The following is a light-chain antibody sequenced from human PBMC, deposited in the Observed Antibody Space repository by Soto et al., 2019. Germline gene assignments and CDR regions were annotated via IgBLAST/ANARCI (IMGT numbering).Light chain of an antibody. J-gene: IGLJ2*01. Sequence: QSVLTQPASVSGSPGQSITISCTGTRSDIGAYNFVSWYQQHPGKAPKLMIYDVSIRPSGVSHRFSGSKSGNTASLTISGLQAEDAADYYCSSYAGSSTLVVFGGGTKLTVL. V-gene: IGLV2-14*01. CDR3: SSYAGSSTLVV. CDR2: DVS. CDR1: RSDIGAYNF.